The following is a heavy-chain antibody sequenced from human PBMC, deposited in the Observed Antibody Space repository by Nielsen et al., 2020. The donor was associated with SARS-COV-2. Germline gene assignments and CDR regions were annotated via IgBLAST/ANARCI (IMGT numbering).Heavy chain of an antibody. V-gene: IGHV3-33*06. J-gene: IGHJ4*02. CDR1: GFTFSSYG. Sequence: GESLKISCAASGFTFSSYGMHWVRQAPGKGLEWVAVIWYDGSNKYYADSVKGRFTISRDNSKNTLYLQMNSLRAEDTAVYYCAKAHSYCGGDCYPDYWGQGTLVTVSS. CDR2: IWYDGSNK. CDR3: AKAHSYCGGDCYPDY. D-gene: IGHD2-21*02.